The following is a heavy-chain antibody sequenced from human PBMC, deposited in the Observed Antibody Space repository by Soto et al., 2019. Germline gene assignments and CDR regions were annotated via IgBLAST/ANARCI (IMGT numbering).Heavy chain of an antibody. Sequence: QVRLVQSGAEVKKPGASVKVSCKTYGYDFTNYGINWVRQAPGQGLEWMGWISAYNGNIVYAQNFRGRANLTTDTSTGGAYMERRSLRSDDTAVYYCARGHDILTGWKLTFWGQGTLVTVSS. CDR2: ISAYNGNI. J-gene: IGHJ4*02. CDR3: ARGHDILTGWKLTF. V-gene: IGHV1-18*01. CDR1: GYDFTNYG. D-gene: IGHD3-9*01.